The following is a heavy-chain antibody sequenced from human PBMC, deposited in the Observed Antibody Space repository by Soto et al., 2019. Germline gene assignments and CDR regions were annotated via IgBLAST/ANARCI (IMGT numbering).Heavy chain of an antibody. V-gene: IGHV2-5*02. CDR2: IFWDDDK. CDR1: GFSLSTSGVG. CDR3: THHGYYSYGMDV. J-gene: IGHJ6*02. Sequence: QITLKESGPTLVRPTQTLTLTCTFSGFSLSTSGVGVGWIRQSPGKALEWLALIFWDDDKRYSPSLKSRLSITKGTSKNQVVLTMTKMDPVVAGTYYCTHHGYYSYGMDVWGHGTTVTVSS.